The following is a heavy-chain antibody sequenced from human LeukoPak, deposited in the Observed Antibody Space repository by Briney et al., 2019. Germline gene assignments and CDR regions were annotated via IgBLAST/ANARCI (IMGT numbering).Heavy chain of an antibody. CDR3: ATPEGGALDAFDI. V-gene: IGHV1-69*01. Sequence: VASVKVSCKASGGTFGSYAISWVRQAPGQGLEWMGGIIPILGTANYAQKFQGRVTITADESTSTAYMELSSLRSEDTAVYYCATPEGGALDAFDIWGQGTMVTVSS. D-gene: IGHD1-26*01. CDR1: GGTFGSYA. J-gene: IGHJ3*02. CDR2: IIPILGTA.